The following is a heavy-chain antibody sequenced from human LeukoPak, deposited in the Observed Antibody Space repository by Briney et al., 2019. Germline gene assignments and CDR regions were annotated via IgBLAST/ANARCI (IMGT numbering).Heavy chain of an antibody. J-gene: IGHJ4*02. V-gene: IGHV4-39*01. Sequence: SETLSLTCTVSGGSISSGSYYWGWIRQPPGKGLEWIGNIYYSGSTSYNPSPKSRVTISVDTSKNQFSLKLSSVTAADTAVYYCARRHFGSALRDYWGQGTLVTVSS. CDR3: ARRHFGSALRDY. D-gene: IGHD3-10*01. CDR1: GGSISSGSYY. CDR2: IYYSGST.